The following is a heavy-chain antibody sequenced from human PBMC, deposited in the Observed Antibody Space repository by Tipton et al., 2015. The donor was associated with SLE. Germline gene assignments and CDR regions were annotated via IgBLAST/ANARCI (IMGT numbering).Heavy chain of an antibody. CDR2: VSSSSNHI. CDR3: AKDDGNSLAY. J-gene: IGHJ4*02. Sequence: SLRLSCAASGFTFSSYSMSWLRQAPGKGLEWVSYVSSSSNHIHYVDSVKGRFTISRDNAKNSLYLQMNSLRAEDTAMYYCAKDDGNSLAYWGQGTLVTVSS. D-gene: IGHD4-23*01. V-gene: IGHV3-48*01. CDR1: GFTFSSYS.